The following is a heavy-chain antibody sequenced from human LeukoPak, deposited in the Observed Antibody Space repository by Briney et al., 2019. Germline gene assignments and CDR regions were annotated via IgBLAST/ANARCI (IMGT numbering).Heavy chain of an antibody. Sequence: GGSLRLSCAAPGFTFSDNYMTWVRQAPGKGLEWLSYISGNGGVIQYADSVKGRFTISRDNAKNLLYLQMDSLRVEDTAIYYCARDPRTVRIWGQGTLVTVSS. D-gene: IGHD1-1*01. J-gene: IGHJ4*02. CDR1: GFTFSDNY. CDR3: ARDPRTVRI. V-gene: IGHV3-11*04. CDR2: ISGNGGVI.